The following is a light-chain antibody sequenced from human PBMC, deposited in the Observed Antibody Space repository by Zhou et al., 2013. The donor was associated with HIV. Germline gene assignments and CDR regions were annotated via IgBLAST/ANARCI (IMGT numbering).Light chain of an antibody. V-gene: IGKV3-11*01. J-gene: IGKJ2*01. Sequence: EIVLTQSPATLSLSPGESATLSCSASQSVSHFLAWYQQKPGQAPRLLIYDASNRATGIPARFSGTGSGTDFTLTISRLEPEDFAVYYCQQYGSSLMYTFGQGTKLEIK. CDR2: DAS. CDR3: QQYGSSLMYT. CDR1: QSVSHF.